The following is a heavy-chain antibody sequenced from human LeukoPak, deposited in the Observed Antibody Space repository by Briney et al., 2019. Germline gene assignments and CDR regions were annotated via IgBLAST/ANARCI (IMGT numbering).Heavy chain of an antibody. CDR1: GFTFSSYA. CDR3: PKGATLILPMYRMDV. V-gene: IGHV3-23*01. CDR2: ISGSGGST. Sequence: PGGSLRLSCAASGFTFSSYAMSWVRQAPVKELEWVSAISGSGGSTYYADSVKGRFTISRDNSKNTLYLQMNSLRAEDTAVYYCPKGATLILPMYRMDVWGQGTTVTVSS. J-gene: IGHJ6*02. D-gene: IGHD2-2*01.